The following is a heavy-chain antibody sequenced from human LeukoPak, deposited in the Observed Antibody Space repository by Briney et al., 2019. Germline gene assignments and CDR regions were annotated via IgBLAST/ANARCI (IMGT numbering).Heavy chain of an antibody. J-gene: IGHJ4*02. V-gene: IGHV4-34*01. CDR2: INHSGST. CDR1: GGSFSGYY. Sequence: PSETLSLTCAVYGGSFSGYYWSWIRQPPGRGLEWIGEINHSGSTNYNPSLKSRVTISVDTSKNQFSLKLSSVTAADTAVYYCARAPLDYWGQGTLVTVSS. CDR3: ARAPLDY.